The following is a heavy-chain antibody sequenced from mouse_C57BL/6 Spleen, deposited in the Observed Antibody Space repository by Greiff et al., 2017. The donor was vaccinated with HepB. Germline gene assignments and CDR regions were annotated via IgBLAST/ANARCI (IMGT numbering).Heavy chain of an antibody. CDR1: GYTFTDYE. Sequence: QVQLQQSGAELVRPGASVTLSCKASGYTFTDYEMHWVKQTPVHGLEWIGAIDPETGGTAYNQKFKGKAILTADKSSSTAYMELRSLTSEDSAVYYCTRSITTVVDYAMDYWGQGTSVTVSS. J-gene: IGHJ4*01. CDR3: TRSITTVVDYAMDY. D-gene: IGHD1-1*01. V-gene: IGHV1-15*01. CDR2: IDPETGGT.